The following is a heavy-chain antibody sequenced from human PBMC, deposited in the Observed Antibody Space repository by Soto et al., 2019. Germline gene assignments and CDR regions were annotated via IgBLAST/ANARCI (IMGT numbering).Heavy chain of an antibody. Sequence: QVQLVQSGAEVKKPGSSVKVSCKASGGTFSSYAISWVRQAPGQGLEWMGGIIPIFGTANYAQKFQGRVTIRAAEPKSTPYMELGGLRSEDTAVYYCASLAKPWLAPLNWFDPWGQGTLVTVSS. CDR2: IIPIFGTA. D-gene: IGHD6-19*01. V-gene: IGHV1-69*12. J-gene: IGHJ5*02. CDR1: GGTFSSYA. CDR3: ASLAKPWLAPLNWFDP.